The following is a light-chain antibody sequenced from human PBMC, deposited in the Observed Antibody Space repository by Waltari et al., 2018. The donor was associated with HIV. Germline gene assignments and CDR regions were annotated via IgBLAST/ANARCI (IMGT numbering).Light chain of an antibody. Sequence: QSALTQPASVSGSPGQSITIPCTGTNSAFGSYDFVSWYQQYPGKAPRLIISDVRNRPSGISSLFSGSKYGYTASLTISGLRAEDEADYFCSSWTSSTTLVFGTGTKVTVL. CDR3: SSWTSSTTLV. J-gene: IGLJ1*01. V-gene: IGLV2-14*01. CDR2: DVR. CDR1: NSAFGSYDF.